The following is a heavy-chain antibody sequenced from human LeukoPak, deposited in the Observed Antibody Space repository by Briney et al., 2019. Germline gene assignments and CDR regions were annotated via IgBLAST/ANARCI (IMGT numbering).Heavy chain of an antibody. V-gene: IGHV3-23*01. CDR2: ITASSVTT. Sequence: PGGSLRLSCAASGFTFSSYAMSWVRQAAGKGLEWISTITASSVTTYYADSVKGRFTISRDNSKNTLFLQMNSLRAEDTAVYFCAKASYDTTGFSSPNYFDYWGQGTLVTVSS. CDR3: AKASYDTTGFSSPNYFDY. J-gene: IGHJ4*02. CDR1: GFTFSSYA. D-gene: IGHD3-22*01.